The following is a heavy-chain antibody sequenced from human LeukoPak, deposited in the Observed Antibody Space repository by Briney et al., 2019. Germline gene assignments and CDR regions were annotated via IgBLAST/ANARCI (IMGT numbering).Heavy chain of an antibody. CDR1: GIAFSRYH. D-gene: IGHD3-3*01. CDR2: ISNSGDRT. J-gene: IGHJ3*02. V-gene: IGHV3-23*01. CDR3: AKGTRFLEWSSGPFDI. Sequence: GSLRLSCAASGIAFSRYHMTWVRLSPGKEVECICSISNSGDRTYYTDSVKGRFTISRDNSKNTLYLQMSSLRAEDTAVYYCAKGTRFLEWSSGPFDIWGQGTMVTVSS.